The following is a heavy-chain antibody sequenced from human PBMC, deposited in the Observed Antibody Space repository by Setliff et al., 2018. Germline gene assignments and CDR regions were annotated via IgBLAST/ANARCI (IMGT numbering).Heavy chain of an antibody. J-gene: IGHJ4*02. CDR3: SRGKGERQPLCY. Sequence: SETLSLTCTVSGGSISSHYWGWIRQPPGKGLDRIGSIYYSGSTNYNPSLKSRVTISVDTSKNQSSLNLSSVTAADTAVYYCSRGKGERQPLCYWGQGTLVTVSS. D-gene: IGHD1-1*01. CDR1: GGSISSHY. V-gene: IGHV4-59*11. CDR2: IYYSGST.